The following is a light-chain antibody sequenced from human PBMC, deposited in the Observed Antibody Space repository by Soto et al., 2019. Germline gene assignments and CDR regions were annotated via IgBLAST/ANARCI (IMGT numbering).Light chain of an antibody. CDR1: SSDVGGYDR. CDR2: EGT. J-gene: IGLJ3*02. Sequence: QSVLTQPASVSGSPGQSINISCTGTSSDVGGYDRVSWYQQHPGKAPKLLIYEGTKRPSGISKRLSGSKSGNTASLTISGLQAEDEADYYCCSSAGSRILSWVFGGGIKLTVL. CDR3: CSSAGSRILSWV. V-gene: IGLV2-23*01.